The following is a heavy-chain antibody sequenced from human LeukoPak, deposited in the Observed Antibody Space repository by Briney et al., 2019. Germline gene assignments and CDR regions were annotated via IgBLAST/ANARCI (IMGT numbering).Heavy chain of an antibody. CDR1: GFTFSRYA. CDR2: VFGSGRST. CDR3: GKVSLGYCRGGTCYYYYGMDV. D-gene: IGHD2-15*01. V-gene: IGHV3-23*01. Sequence: GGSLRLSCAASGFTFSRYAMSWVRQAPGKGLEWVSSVFGSGRSTHYADSLKGRFTITRDNSKNTLYLQMNSLRAEDTAVYYCGKVSLGYCRGGTCYYYYGMDVWGQGTTVTVSS. J-gene: IGHJ6*02.